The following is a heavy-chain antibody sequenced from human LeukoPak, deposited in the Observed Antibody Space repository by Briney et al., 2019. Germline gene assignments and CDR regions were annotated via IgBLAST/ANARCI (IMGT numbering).Heavy chain of an antibody. J-gene: IGHJ5*02. CDR1: GFTFSSYW. Sequence: GGSLRLSCAASGFTFSSYWMSWVRQAPGKGLEWGANIKQDGSEKYYVDSVKGRFTISRDNAKNSLYLQMNSLRAEDTAVYYCARRIPLGYSSSWYENWFDPWGQGTLVTVSS. D-gene: IGHD6-13*01. V-gene: IGHV3-7*03. CDR2: IKQDGSEK. CDR3: ARRIPLGYSSSWYENWFDP.